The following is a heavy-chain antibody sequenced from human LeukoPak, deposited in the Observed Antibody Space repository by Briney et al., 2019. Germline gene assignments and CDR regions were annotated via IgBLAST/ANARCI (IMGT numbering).Heavy chain of an antibody. CDR3: AKVKVGATSFHLYFDY. J-gene: IGHJ4*02. Sequence: PGRSLRLSCAASGFTFSSYGMHWVRQAPGKGLEWVAVISYDGSNKYYADSVKGRFTISRDNSKSTLYLQMNSLRAEDTAVYYCAKVKVGATSFHLYFDYWGQGTLVTVSS. V-gene: IGHV3-30*18. CDR1: GFTFSSYG. CDR2: ISYDGSNK. D-gene: IGHD1-26*01.